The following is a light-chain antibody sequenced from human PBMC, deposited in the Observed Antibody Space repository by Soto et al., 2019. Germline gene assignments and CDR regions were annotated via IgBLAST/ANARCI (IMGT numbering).Light chain of an antibody. CDR2: DVT. CDR3: GSYAGGYTFWV. V-gene: IGLV2-11*01. J-gene: IGLJ3*02. CDR1: SSDVGNYNY. Sequence: QSALTQPRSVSGSPGQSVTISCTGTSSDVGNYNYVSWYQQHPGKAPKLMIYDVTKRPSGVPDRFSGSKSGNAASLTISGLQAEDEADYYCGSYAGGYTFWVFGGGTQLTVL.